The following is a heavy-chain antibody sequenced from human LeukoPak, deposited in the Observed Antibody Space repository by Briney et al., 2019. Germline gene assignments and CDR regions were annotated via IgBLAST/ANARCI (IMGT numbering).Heavy chain of an antibody. J-gene: IGHJ3*02. CDR1: GYTFTSYD. CDR2: MNLNSGNT. CDR3: ARGHYYDSSGYYSDAFDI. D-gene: IGHD3-22*01. V-gene: IGHV1-8*01. Sequence: GASVKVSCKASGYTFTSYDINWVRQATGQGLEWMGWMNLNSGNTGYAQKFQGRVTMTRNTSISTAYMELSSLRSEDTAVYYCARGHYYDSSGYYSDAFDIWGQGTMVTVSS.